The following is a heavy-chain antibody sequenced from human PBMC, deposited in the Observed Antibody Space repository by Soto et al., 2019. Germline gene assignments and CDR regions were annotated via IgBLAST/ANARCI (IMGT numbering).Heavy chain of an antibody. CDR3: ARGSGWFGDFNYYGMDV. V-gene: IGHV1-2*04. D-gene: IGHD3-10*01. CDR1: GYTFTGYY. CDR2: INPNSGGT. Sequence: ASVKVSCKASGYTFTGYYMHWVRQAPGQGLEWMGWINPNSGGTNYAQKFQGWVTMTRDTSISTAYMELSRLRSDDTAVYCCARGSGWFGDFNYYGMDVWGQGTTVTVSS. J-gene: IGHJ6*02.